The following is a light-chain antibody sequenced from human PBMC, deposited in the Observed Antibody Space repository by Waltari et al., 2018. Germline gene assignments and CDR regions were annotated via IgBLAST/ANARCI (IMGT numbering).Light chain of an antibody. V-gene: IGLV1-44*01. CDR2: NNF. CDR1: NSNIRRNT. Sequence: QSVLTQPPSAAGTPRQRVTISCSGSNSNIRRNTLNWYQLLPGTPPTLLVYNNFQRPSGVPDRFSGSKSGTSASLAILGVRPEDEADYYCATWDDTLNGPVFGGGTKLTVL. CDR3: ATWDDTLNGPV. J-gene: IGLJ2*01.